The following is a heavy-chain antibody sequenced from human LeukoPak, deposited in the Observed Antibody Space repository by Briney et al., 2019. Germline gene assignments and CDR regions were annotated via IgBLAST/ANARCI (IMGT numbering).Heavy chain of an antibody. CDR3: ASQSIAARHYYYYYGMDV. J-gene: IGHJ6*02. CDR1: GYTFTSYA. CDR2: INAGNGNT. V-gene: IGHV1-3*01. D-gene: IGHD6-6*01. Sequence: ASVKVSCTASGYTFTSYAMHWVRQAPGQRLEWMGWINAGNGNTKYSQKFQGRVTITRDTSASTAYMELSSLRSEDTAVYYCASQSIAARHYYYYYGMDVWGQGTTVTVSS.